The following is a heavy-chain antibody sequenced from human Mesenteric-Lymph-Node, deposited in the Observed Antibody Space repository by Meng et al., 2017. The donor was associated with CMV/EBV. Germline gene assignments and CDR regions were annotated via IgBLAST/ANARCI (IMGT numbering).Heavy chain of an antibody. CDR2: VSSGDVTK. Sequence: GGSLRLSCAASKFTVSSNYMSWVRQAPGKGLEWVSVVSSGDVTKYYADSVKGRFTISKDNLNNTLSLQMNSLRAEDTAVYYCAKGNCSSTTCYALDSWGQGTLVTVSS. D-gene: IGHD2-2*01. J-gene: IGHJ4*02. V-gene: IGHV3-23*01. CDR3: AKGNCSSTTCYALDS. CDR1: KFTVSSNY.